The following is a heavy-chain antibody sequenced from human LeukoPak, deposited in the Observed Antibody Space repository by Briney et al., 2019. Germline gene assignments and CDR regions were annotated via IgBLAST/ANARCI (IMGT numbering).Heavy chain of an antibody. V-gene: IGHV3-64*01. CDR2: ISSNGGST. Sequence: GGSLRLSCAASGFTFSSYAMHWVRQAPGKGLEYVSAISSNGGSTYYANSVKGRFTISRDNSKNTPYLQMGSLRAEDMAVYYCAREGLPMVPPSRMDVWGKGTTVTVSS. CDR1: GFTFSSYA. J-gene: IGHJ6*04. CDR3: AREGLPMVPPSRMDV. D-gene: IGHD4/OR15-4a*01.